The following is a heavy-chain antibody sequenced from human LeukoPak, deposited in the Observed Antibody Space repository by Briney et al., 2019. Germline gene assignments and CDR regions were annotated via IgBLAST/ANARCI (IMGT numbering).Heavy chain of an antibody. V-gene: IGHV3-30*04. J-gene: IGHJ4*02. Sequence: GGSLRLSCAASGFTFSSYAMHWVRQAPGKGLEWVAVISYDGSNKYYADSVKGRFTISRDNSKNTLYLQMNSLRAEDTAMYYCARERSGFDYWGQGTLVTVSS. CDR1: GFTFSSYA. D-gene: IGHD2-15*01. CDR3: ARERSGFDY. CDR2: ISYDGSNK.